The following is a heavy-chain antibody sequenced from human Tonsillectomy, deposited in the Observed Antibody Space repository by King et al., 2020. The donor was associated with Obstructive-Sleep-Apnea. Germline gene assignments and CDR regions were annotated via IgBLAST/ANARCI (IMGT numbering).Heavy chain of an antibody. CDR3: ARHGEYYYGSGSYLDY. CDR1: GGSITSYY. V-gene: IGHV4-59*08. J-gene: IGHJ4*02. Sequence: QLQESGPGLVKPSETLSLTCTVSGGSITSYYWSWIRQPPGKGLEWIGYIYYSGSTNYNPSPKSRVTISVDTSKNQFSLKLSSVTAADTAVYYCARHGEYYYGSGSYLDYWGQGTLVTVSS. CDR2: IYYSGST. D-gene: IGHD3-10*01.